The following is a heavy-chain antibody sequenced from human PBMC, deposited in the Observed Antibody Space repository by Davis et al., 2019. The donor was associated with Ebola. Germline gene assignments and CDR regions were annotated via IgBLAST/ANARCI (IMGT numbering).Heavy chain of an antibody. J-gene: IGHJ5*02. Sequence: MPSQTLSLTCTVSARSITSYYWNWVRQSPGKGLEWLGSIHSSGTPNYNPSLKSRVTISMDTSQNQFSLRRNSVTPADTAVYYCAKDNPLRWFGPWGQGTLVTVSS. CDR2: IHSSGTP. CDR3: AKDNPLRWFGP. CDR1: ARSITSYY. D-gene: IGHD1-14*01. V-gene: IGHV4-59*01.